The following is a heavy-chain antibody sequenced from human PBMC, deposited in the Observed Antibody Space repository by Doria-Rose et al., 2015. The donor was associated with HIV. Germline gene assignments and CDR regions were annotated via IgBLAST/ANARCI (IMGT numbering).Heavy chain of an antibody. CDR2: ITQDGSEK. Sequence: APGKGLEWVANITQDGSEKYYVDSVKGRFTISRDNAKNSLNLQMNSLRAEDTAVYYCARNLLEDYYDSSGFDFWGQGTLVTVSS. J-gene: IGHJ4*02. CDR3: ARNLLEDYYDSSGFDF. D-gene: IGHD3-22*01. V-gene: IGHV3-7*01.